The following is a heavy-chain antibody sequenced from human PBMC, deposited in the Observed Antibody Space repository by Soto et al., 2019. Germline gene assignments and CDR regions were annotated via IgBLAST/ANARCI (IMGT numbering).Heavy chain of an antibody. CDR3: ARETKDYCSGGSCYSYYYYGMDV. J-gene: IGHJ6*02. D-gene: IGHD2-15*01. CDR2: IYTSGST. Sequence: SETLSLTCTVSGGSISSYYWSWIRQPAGKGLEWIGRIYTSGSTNYNPSLKSRVTMSADTSKNQFSLKLSSVTAADTAVYYCARETKDYCSGGSCYSYYYYGMDVWGQGTTVTVSS. V-gene: IGHV4-4*07. CDR1: GGSISSYY.